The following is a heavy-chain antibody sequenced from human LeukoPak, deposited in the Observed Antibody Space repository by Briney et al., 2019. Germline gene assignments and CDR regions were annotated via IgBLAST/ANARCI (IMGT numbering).Heavy chain of an antibody. D-gene: IGHD3-3*01. Sequence: GASVKVSCKASGYTFTSYGISWVRQAPGRGLEWMGWISAYNGNTNYAQKLQGRVTMTTDTSTSTAYMELRSLRSDDTAVYYCARGITGITIFTYHMDVWGKGTTVTVSS. CDR1: GYTFTSYG. V-gene: IGHV1-18*01. CDR3: ARGITGITIFTYHMDV. CDR2: ISAYNGNT. J-gene: IGHJ6*03.